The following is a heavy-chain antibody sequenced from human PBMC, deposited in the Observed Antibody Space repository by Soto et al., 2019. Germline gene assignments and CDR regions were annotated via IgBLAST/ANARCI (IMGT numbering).Heavy chain of an antibody. CDR3: ARTWGSTNDY. CDR2: ITSSGTTV. J-gene: IGHJ4*02. CDR1: GFTFSSYS. Sequence: GGSLRLSCAASGFTFSSYSLNWVRQAPGKGLEWVSYITSSGTTVYYADSVRGRFTISRDNAKNSLYLQMNSLRDDDTAVYYCARTWGSTNDYWGRGTLVTVSS. V-gene: IGHV3-48*02. D-gene: IGHD3-16*01.